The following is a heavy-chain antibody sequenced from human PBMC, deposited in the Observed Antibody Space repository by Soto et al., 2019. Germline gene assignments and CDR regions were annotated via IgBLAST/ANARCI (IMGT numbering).Heavy chain of an antibody. V-gene: IGHV3-15*01. D-gene: IGHD2-2*01. CDR1: GFTFTNAW. J-gene: IGHJ4*02. Sequence: EVQLVESGGGLVKPGGSLRLSFAASGFTFTNAWMTWVRQAPGKGLEWVGRIRSKTDGGTADFAAPVKGRFTISRDDSKNTLYLEMSSLKTEDTAVYHCTTMGDCSGTSGYSVLDSWGQGTLVTVSS. CDR2: IRSKTDGGTA. CDR3: TTMGDCSGTSGYSVLDS.